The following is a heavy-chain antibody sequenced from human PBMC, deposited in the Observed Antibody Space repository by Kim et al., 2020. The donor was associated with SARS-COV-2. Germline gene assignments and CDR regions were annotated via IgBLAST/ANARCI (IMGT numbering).Heavy chain of an antibody. J-gene: IGHJ4*02. CDR3: ARRTEAGGYFDF. D-gene: IGHD3-16*01. V-gene: IGHV4-39*01. Sequence: SHPSLQNRLTISVDTSRNQFSLKLASVTAADPAVYYCARRTEAGGYFDFWGQGSPVTVAS.